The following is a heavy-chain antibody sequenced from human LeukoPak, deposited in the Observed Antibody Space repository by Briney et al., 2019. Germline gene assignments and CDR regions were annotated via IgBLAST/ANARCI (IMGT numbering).Heavy chain of an antibody. CDR3: AREDRPNDFWSGYPDY. J-gene: IGHJ4*02. CDR2: ISSSSSYI. D-gene: IGHD3-3*01. V-gene: IGHV3-21*01. Sequence: GGSLRLSCAASGFTFSSYSMNWVRQAPGKGLEWVSSISSSSSYIYYADSVKGRFTISRDNAKNSLYLQVNSLRAEGTAVYYCAREDRPNDFWSGYPDYWGQGTLVTVSS. CDR1: GFTFSSYS.